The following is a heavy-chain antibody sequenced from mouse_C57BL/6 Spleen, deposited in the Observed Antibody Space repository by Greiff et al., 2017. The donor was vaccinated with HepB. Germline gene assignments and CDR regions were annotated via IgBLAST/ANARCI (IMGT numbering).Heavy chain of an antibody. V-gene: IGHV1-52*01. Sequence: VQLQQPGAELVRPGSSVKLSCKASGYTFTSYWMHWVKQRPIQGLEWIGNIDPSDSETHYNQKFKDKATLTVDKSSSTAYMQLSSLTSEDSAVYYCARGLLRRVGAMDYWGQGTSVTVSS. CDR1: GYTFTSYW. J-gene: IGHJ4*01. D-gene: IGHD2-3*01. CDR2: IDPSDSET. CDR3: ARGLLRRVGAMDY.